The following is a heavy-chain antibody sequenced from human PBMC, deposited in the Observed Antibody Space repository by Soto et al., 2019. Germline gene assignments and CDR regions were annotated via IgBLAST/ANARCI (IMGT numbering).Heavy chain of an antibody. V-gene: IGHV4-4*07. D-gene: IGHD6-13*01. CDR3: EGTYKSSSYVYLDY. CDR1: GGSMSSYY. Sequence: PSETLSLTFTVSGGSMSSYYWSWIRQPSGKGLEWICRIYTGGYTHYNPALKSRVTMSVDTSKRQVSLKLSSVTAADTAVYYCEGTYKSSSYVYLDYWGRGTLVTVSS. CDR2: IYTGGYT. J-gene: IGHJ4*02.